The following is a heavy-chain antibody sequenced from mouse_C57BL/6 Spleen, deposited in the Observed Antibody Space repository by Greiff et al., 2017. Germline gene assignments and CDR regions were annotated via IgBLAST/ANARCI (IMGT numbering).Heavy chain of an antibody. CDR2: IDPEDGDT. CDR1: GFNIKDYY. CDR3: TTDYYGSNYAMDD. V-gene: IGHV14-1*01. J-gene: IGHJ4*01. Sequence: VQLQQSGAELVRPGASVKLSCTASGFNIKDYYMHWVKQRPEQGLEWIGRIDPEDGDTEYAPKFQGKATMTADTSSNTAYLQLSSLTSEDTAVYYCTTDYYGSNYAMDDWGQGTSVTVSS. D-gene: IGHD1-1*01.